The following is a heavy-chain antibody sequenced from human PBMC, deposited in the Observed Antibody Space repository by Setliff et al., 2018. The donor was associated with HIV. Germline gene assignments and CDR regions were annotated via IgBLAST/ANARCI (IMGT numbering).Heavy chain of an antibody. CDR3: TRNLGVAALGDDGQVDHYYYYMDV. CDR1: GFTFSNYI. Sequence: GGSLRLSCAASGFTFSNYIMNWVRQAPGKGLEWVSSVSSSSTHIYYADSVKGRFTTSRDNAKNSLYLQMNSLRAEDTAVYYCTRNLGVAALGDDGQVDHYYYYMDVWGKGTTVTVSS. D-gene: IGHD4-17*01. V-gene: IGHV3-21*01. J-gene: IGHJ6*03. CDR2: VSSSSTHI.